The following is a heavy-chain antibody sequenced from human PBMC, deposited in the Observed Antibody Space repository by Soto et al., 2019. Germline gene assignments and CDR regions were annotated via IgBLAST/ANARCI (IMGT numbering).Heavy chain of an antibody. D-gene: IGHD7-27*01. J-gene: IGHJ5*01. V-gene: IGHV4-30-4*01. CDR2: IYKSATT. CDR3: ARGRYCLTGRCFPNWFDS. Sequence: SETLSLTCSVSGDYIANLDYLWAWIRQPPGQALEYIGSIYKSATTYYNPSSESLVAMSVDTSKSQFSLNVTPVTAADTAVYYCARGRYCLTGRCFPNWFDSWGQGALVTVSS. CDR1: GDYIANLDYL.